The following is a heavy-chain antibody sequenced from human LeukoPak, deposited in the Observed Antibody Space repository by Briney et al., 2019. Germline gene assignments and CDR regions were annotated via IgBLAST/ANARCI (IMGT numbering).Heavy chain of an antibody. Sequence: SETLSLTCTVSGGSVSSGGFYWPWIRQPPGKGLEWIGYIYYSGSTNYIPSLRSRLTISVDTSKNQFSLKLSSVTAADTAVYYCAREDITGTASYFDYWGQGTLVTVSS. J-gene: IGHJ4*02. CDR2: IYYSGST. V-gene: IGHV4-61*08. CDR1: GGSVSSGGFY. CDR3: AREDITGTASYFDY. D-gene: IGHD1-7*01.